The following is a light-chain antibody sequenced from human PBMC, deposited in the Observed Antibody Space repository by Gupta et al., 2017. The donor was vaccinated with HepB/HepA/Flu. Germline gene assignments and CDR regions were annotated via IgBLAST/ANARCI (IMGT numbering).Light chain of an antibody. Sequence: DIQMAQSPSSLSASVGDRVTITCQASQGINNYLNWYQQKPGQDPKLLISDASNLETGVPSRFSGSGSGTDFTFTITSLQPEDIATYYCQHYDDLPTFGQGTRVEIK. CDR1: QGINNY. V-gene: IGKV1-33*01. CDR2: DAS. J-gene: IGKJ1*01. CDR3: QHYDDLPT.